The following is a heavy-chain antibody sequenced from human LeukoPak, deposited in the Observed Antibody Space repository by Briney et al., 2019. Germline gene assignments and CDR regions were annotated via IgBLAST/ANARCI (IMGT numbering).Heavy chain of an antibody. CDR3: ARDSETYYYDSRKGMNY. Sequence: GGSLRLSCAASGFTFSSYSMNWVRQAPGKGLEWVSSISSSSSYIYYADSVKGRFTISRDNAKNSLYLQMNSLRAEDTAVYYCARDSETYYYDSRKGMNYWGQGTLVTVSS. CDR2: ISSSSSYI. CDR1: GFTFSSYS. J-gene: IGHJ4*02. D-gene: IGHD3-22*01. V-gene: IGHV3-21*01.